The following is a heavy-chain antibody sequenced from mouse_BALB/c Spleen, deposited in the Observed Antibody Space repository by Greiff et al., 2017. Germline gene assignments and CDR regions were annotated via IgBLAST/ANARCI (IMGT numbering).Heavy chain of an antibody. CDR3: AKEGYGFYYFDY. Sequence: EVQLVESGPGLVKPSQSLSLTCSVTGYSITSGYYWNWIRQFPGNKLEWMGYISYDGSNNYNPSLKNRISITRDTSKNQFFLKLNSVTTEDTATYYCAKEGYGFYYFDYWGQGTTLTVSS. CDR2: ISYDGSN. CDR1: GYSITSGYY. D-gene: IGHD2-2*01. J-gene: IGHJ2*01. V-gene: IGHV3-6*02.